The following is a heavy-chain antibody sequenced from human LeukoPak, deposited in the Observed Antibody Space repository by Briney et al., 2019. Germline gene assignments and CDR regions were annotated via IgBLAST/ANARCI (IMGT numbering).Heavy chain of an antibody. Sequence: GGSLRLSCAASGFTFSNYAMSWVRQAPGKGLEWVSTISNSGGSTYCADSVKGRFTISRDNSKNTLYLQMNCLRAEDTAVYYCAKGTTVIRGGWFDPWGQGTLVTVSS. J-gene: IGHJ5*02. V-gene: IGHV3-23*01. CDR2: ISNSGGST. D-gene: IGHD4-17*01. CDR1: GFTFSNYA. CDR3: AKGTTVIRGGWFDP.